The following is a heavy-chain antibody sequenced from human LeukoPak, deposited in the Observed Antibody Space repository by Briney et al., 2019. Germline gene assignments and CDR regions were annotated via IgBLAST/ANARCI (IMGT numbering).Heavy chain of an antibody. CDR2: ISGNGDTT. CDR1: GFTFSTYA. Sequence: GGSLRLSCSASGFTFSTYAFHWVGQAPGKGLEYVSAISGNGDTTYYADSVRGRFTISRDNAENSLYLEMNSLRAEDTAVYYCARDRDWSFDYWGQGTLVTVSS. J-gene: IGHJ4*02. V-gene: IGHV3-64*04. D-gene: IGHD3/OR15-3a*01. CDR3: ARDRDWSFDY.